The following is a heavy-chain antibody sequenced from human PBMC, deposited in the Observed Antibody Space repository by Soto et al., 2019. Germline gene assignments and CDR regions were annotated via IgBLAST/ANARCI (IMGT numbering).Heavy chain of an antibody. CDR2: IYYSGST. J-gene: IGHJ5*02. CDR1: GGSISSGGYY. Sequence: QVQLQESGPGLVKPSQTLSLTCTVSGGSISSGGYYWSWIRQHPGKGLEWIGYIYYSGSTYYNPSLQSRVTISVDTSKNPFSLKLSSVTAADTAVYYCARVKKYWDSSGNWFDPWGQGTLVTVSS. CDR3: ARVKKYWDSSGNWFDP. V-gene: IGHV4-31*03. D-gene: IGHD3-22*01.